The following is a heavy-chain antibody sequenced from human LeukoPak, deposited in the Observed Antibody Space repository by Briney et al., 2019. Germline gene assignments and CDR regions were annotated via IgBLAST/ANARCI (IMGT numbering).Heavy chain of an antibody. CDR3: ARGSSGYYKKDYFDY. CDR1: GYTFTGYY. CDR2: INPNSGGT. V-gene: IGHV1-2*06. J-gene: IGHJ4*02. Sequence: ASVKVSCKASGYTFTGYYMHWVRQAPGQGLEWMGRINPNSGGTNYAQKFQGRVTMTRDTSISTAYMELSRLRPDDTAVYYCARGSSGYYKKDYFDYWGQGTLVTVSS. D-gene: IGHD3-22*01.